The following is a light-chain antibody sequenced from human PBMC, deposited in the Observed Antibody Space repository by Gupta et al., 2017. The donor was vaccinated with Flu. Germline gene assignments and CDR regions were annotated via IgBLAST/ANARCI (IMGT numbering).Light chain of an antibody. CDR1: SSDVGCDIS. V-gene: IGLV2-11*01. Sequence: QSALTEPRSVSGSPGQSVHITCTGTSSDVGCDISVSWYQHHPGTAPKLIIYDVNKRPSGVPDRFTGAKSVNTASLTISGLQAEDESYYYCYTNAGNYTWVFGGGTKLTVL. CDR2: DVN. J-gene: IGLJ3*02. CDR3: YTNAGNYTWV.